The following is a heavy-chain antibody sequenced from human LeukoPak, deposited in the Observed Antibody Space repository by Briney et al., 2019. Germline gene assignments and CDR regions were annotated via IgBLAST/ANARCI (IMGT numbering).Heavy chain of an antibody. CDR1: GFTFSRYS. Sequence: GGSLRLSCAASGFTFSRYSMNWVRQAPGKGLEWVSYISDMSSAIYYADAVKGRFTISRDNAKNSLYLQMNSLRDEDTAVYYCARDWPSEWQQLPDYDAVDIWGQGTLVTVSS. D-gene: IGHD6-13*01. V-gene: IGHV3-48*02. J-gene: IGHJ3*02. CDR3: ARDWPSEWQQLPDYDAVDI. CDR2: ISDMSSAI.